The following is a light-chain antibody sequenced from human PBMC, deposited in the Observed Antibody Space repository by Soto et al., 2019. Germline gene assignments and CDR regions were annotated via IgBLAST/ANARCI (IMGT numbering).Light chain of an antibody. CDR1: SSDVGGYNY. Sequence: QSALTQPASVSGSPGQSITISCTGTSSDVGGYNYVSWYQQHPGKAPKLMIYEVNNRPSGGSNRFSGSKSGNTASLTISGLRAEDEADYYCSSYTSSSTLVVFGGGTKVTVL. J-gene: IGLJ2*01. CDR2: EVN. CDR3: SSYTSSSTLVV. V-gene: IGLV2-14*01.